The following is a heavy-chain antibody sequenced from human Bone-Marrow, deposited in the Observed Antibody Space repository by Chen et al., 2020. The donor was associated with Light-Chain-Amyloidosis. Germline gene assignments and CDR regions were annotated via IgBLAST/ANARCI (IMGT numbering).Heavy chain of an antibody. D-gene: IGHD3-22*01. CDR1: GYSMNDAYY. J-gene: IGHJ3*02. CDR3: ARDHVDSDSSGYYYHGAFDI. CDR2: IYRNGNA. Sequence: QLQLQESGPGLVKPSETLSLTCIVSGYSMNDAYYWGWFRQTPEKGLEWIGSIYRNGNAHYTPSLKSRVTISIDTSTNHFSLQLNSVTAADTAVYYCARDHVDSDSSGYYYHGAFDIWGQGTVVTVSS. V-gene: IGHV4-38-2*02.